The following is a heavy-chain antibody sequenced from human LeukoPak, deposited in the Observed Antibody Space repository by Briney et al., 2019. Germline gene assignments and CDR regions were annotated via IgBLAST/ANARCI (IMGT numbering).Heavy chain of an antibody. CDR2: MNPNSGNT. Sequence: ASVKVSCKASGYTFTSYDINWVRQATGQGLEWMGWMNPNSGNTGYAQKFQGRVTMTRNTSISTAYMELSSLRSEDTAVYYCATRRRYYYDSSGYHWGQGTLVTVSS. V-gene: IGHV1-8*01. D-gene: IGHD3-22*01. J-gene: IGHJ5*02. CDR3: ATRRRYYYDSSGYH. CDR1: GYTFTSYD.